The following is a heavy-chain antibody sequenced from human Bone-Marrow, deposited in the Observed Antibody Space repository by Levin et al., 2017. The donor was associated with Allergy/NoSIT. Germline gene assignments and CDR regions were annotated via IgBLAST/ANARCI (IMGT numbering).Heavy chain of an antibody. Sequence: ASVKVSCKASGYTFTGYYLHWVRQAPGRGLEWMGRINPISGDTDYAQKFQGRVTMTRDPSISTAYMELSRLRSDDTAVYYCARSGGSKTWYNYFYYMDVWGKGTAVTVSS. J-gene: IGHJ6*03. D-gene: IGHD2-15*01. CDR3: ARSGGSKTWYNYFYYMDV. V-gene: IGHV1-2*06. CDR2: INPISGDT. CDR1: GYTFTGYY.